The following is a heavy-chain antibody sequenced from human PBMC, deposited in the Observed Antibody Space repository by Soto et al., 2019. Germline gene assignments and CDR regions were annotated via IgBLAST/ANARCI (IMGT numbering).Heavy chain of an antibody. Sequence: SETLSLTCTVSGGSISSYYWSWIRQSPGKGLEWIAQIYYSGSSYYKPSLMSRVTISVDTSKNQFSMKLSSVTAADTAVYYCARSSSWAQFYHYYGMDVWGQGTTVTVSS. D-gene: IGHD6-13*01. CDR1: GGSISSYY. V-gene: IGHV4-59*01. CDR2: IYYSGSS. CDR3: ARSSSWAQFYHYYGMDV. J-gene: IGHJ6*02.